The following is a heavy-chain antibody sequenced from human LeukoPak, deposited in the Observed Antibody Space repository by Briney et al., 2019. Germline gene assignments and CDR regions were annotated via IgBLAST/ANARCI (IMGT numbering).Heavy chain of an antibody. CDR1: GYRFTSYW. Sequence: GESLKISCKGSGYRFTSYWIGWVRQMPGKGLEWMALIYPGDSDTRYSPSFQGQVTVSADKSISTAYLQWSSLKASDTAMYYCARRPLVVLGKTYFDYWGQGTLVTVSS. CDR3: ARRPLVVLGKTYFDY. J-gene: IGHJ4*02. CDR2: IYPGDSDT. V-gene: IGHV5-51*01. D-gene: IGHD2-2*01.